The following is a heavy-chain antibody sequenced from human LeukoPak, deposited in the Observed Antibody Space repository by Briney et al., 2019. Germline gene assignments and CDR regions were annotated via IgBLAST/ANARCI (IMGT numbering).Heavy chain of an antibody. Sequence: SETLSLTCTVSGGSISSYYWSWIRQPPGKGLEWIGYIYYSGSTNYNPSLKSRVTISVDTSKNQFSLKLSSVTAADTAVYYCARDGVDQVLLWFGEFAYYFDYWGQGTLVTVSS. J-gene: IGHJ4*02. CDR2: IYYSGST. CDR3: ARDGVDQVLLWFGEFAYYFDY. V-gene: IGHV4-59*12. CDR1: GGSISSYY. D-gene: IGHD3-10*01.